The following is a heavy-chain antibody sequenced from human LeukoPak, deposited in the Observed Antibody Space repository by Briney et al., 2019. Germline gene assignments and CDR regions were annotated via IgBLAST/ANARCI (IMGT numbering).Heavy chain of an antibody. Sequence: GGSLRLSCAASGFTFSSYWMHWVRQAPGKGLGWVSRINSDGSSTSYADSVKGRFTISRDNAKNTLYLQMNSLRAEDTAVYYCARGFYGSGSPYYFDYWGQGTLVTVSS. CDR3: ARGFYGSGSPYYFDY. CDR2: INSDGSST. CDR1: GFTFSSYW. V-gene: IGHV3-74*01. J-gene: IGHJ4*02. D-gene: IGHD3-10*01.